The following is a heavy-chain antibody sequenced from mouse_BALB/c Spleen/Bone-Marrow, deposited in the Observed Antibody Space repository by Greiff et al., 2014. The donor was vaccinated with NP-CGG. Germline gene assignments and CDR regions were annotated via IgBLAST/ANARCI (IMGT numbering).Heavy chain of an antibody. Sequence: EVQLQQSGGGLVQPGGSLKLSCAASGFTFSSYGMSWVRQTPDKRLELVASINSNGGSTYYPDSVKGRFTIPRDNAKNTLSLQMSSLKSEDTAMYYCARGNYGNYVDYFDYWGQGTTLTVSS. CDR3: ARGNYGNYVDYFDY. D-gene: IGHD2-1*01. CDR1: GFTFSSYG. V-gene: IGHV5-6-3*01. CDR2: INSNGGST. J-gene: IGHJ2*01.